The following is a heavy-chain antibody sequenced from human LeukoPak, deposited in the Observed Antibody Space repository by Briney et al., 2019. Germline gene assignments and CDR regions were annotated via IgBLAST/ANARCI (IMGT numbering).Heavy chain of an antibody. J-gene: IGHJ4*02. Sequence: GGSLRLSCATSGFTFTSYALGWVRQAPGKGLEWVSLISGSGDSRYYGDSVKGRFTISRDNSKNLVYLEMNGLRAGDTAVYYCAKGGEDSGYNSHFDYWGQGTLVIVSS. V-gene: IGHV3-23*01. D-gene: IGHD5-24*01. CDR1: GFTFTSYA. CDR3: AKGGEDSGYNSHFDY. CDR2: ISGSGDSR.